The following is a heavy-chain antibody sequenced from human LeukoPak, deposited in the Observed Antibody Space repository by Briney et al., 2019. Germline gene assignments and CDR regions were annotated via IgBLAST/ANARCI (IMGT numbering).Heavy chain of an antibody. Sequence: SQTLSLTCAISGDSVSSNSAAWNWIRQSPSRGLEWLGRTYYRSKWYNDYAVSVKSRITINPDTSKNQFSLQLNSVTPEDTAVYYCARWASAWDYDSSGHDAESDYWGQGTLVTVSS. V-gene: IGHV6-1*01. J-gene: IGHJ4*02. CDR2: TYYRSKWYN. CDR3: ARWASAWDYDSSGHDAESDY. D-gene: IGHD3-22*01. CDR1: GDSVSSNSAA.